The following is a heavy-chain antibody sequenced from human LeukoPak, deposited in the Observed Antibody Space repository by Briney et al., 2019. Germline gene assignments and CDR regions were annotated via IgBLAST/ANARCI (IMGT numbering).Heavy chain of an antibody. J-gene: IGHJ4*02. Sequence: SVKVSCKASGGTFSSYATSWVRQAPGQGLEWMGGIIPIFGTANYAQKFQGRVTITADESTSTAYMELSSLRSEDTAVYYCARDSPERSKGYYDILTGYYPFDYWGQGTLVTVSS. CDR1: GGTFSSYA. CDR2: IIPIFGTA. V-gene: IGHV1-69*13. D-gene: IGHD3-9*01. CDR3: ARDSPERSKGYYDILTGYYPFDY.